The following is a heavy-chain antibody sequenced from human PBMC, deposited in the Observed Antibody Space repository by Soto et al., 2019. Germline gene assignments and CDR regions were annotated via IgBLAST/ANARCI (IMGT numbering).Heavy chain of an antibody. CDR3: ARGWGYDSNDYYYAY. Sequence: QVQLVQSGAEVRKPGSSVKVSCKASGGTFSRHAISWVRQAPGQGLEWMGGIIPIFGTANHAQKFQGRVTIIADESTSTAYKELSSLRSEDTAMYYCARGWGYDSNDYYYAYWGQGTLVIVSS. J-gene: IGHJ4*02. CDR2: IIPIFGTA. D-gene: IGHD3-22*01. CDR1: GGTFSRHA. V-gene: IGHV1-69*01.